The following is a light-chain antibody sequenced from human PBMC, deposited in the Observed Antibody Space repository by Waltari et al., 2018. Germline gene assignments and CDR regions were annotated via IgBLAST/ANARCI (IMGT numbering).Light chain of an antibody. Sequence: QSVLTQPPSVSAAPGQRVTISCPGGSSNIGHNYVSWYRQFPGTAPKLLICYKPWRPSGFLSRIAGAKSGTSATLDSTGRQAGDDADYYCGTWDSSLGGAVFGGSTLLPGL. CDR2: YKP. CDR3: GTWDSSLGGAV. CDR1: SSNIGHNY. J-gene: IGLJ7*01. V-gene: IGLV1-51*01.